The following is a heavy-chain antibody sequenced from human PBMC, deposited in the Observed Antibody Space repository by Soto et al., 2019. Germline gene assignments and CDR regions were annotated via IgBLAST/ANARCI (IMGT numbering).Heavy chain of an antibody. CDR1: GFTFSSYS. J-gene: IGHJ6*02. CDR3: ARDPTVTWLPSGYYGMDV. D-gene: IGHD4-17*01. Sequence: EVQLVESGGGLVKPGGSLRLSCAASGFTFSSYSMNWVRQAPGKGLAWVSSISSSSSYIYYADSVKGRFTISRDNAKNSLYLQMNSLRAEDTAVYYCARDPTVTWLPSGYYGMDVWGQGTTVTVSS. V-gene: IGHV3-21*01. CDR2: ISSSSSYI.